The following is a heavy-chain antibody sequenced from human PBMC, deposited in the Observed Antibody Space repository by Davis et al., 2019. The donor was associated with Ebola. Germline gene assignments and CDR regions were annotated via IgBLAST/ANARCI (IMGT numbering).Heavy chain of an antibody. V-gene: IGHV3-48*02. CDR2: ISHSTNTK. Sequence: GGSLRLSCAASGFTFSSYSMNWVRQAPGKGLEWVSYISHSTNTKFYSDSVRGRFTVSRDNARDSLFLQMNNLRHEDTAVYYCARARRGGSWVTLGYWGQGTLVTVSS. J-gene: IGHJ4*02. CDR1: GFTFSSYS. CDR3: ARARRGGSWVTLGY. D-gene: IGHD6-25*01.